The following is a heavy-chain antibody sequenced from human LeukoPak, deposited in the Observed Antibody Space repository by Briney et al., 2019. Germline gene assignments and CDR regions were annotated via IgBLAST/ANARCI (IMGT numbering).Heavy chain of an antibody. CDR1: GGTFSSYA. V-gene: IGHV1-69*13. CDR2: IIPIFGTA. D-gene: IGHD2-15*01. CDR3: ARDQYCSGGSCYSHYYYYYGMDV. J-gene: IGHJ6*02. Sequence: ASVKVSCKASGGTFSSYAISWVRQAPGQGLEWMGGIIPIFGTANYAQKFQGRVTITADESTSTAYMELSSLRSEDTAVYYCARDQYCSGGSCYSHYYYYYGMDVWGQGTTVTVSS.